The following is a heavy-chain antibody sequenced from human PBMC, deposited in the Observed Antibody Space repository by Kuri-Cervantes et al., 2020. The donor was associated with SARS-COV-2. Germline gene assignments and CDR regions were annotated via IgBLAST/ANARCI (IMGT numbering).Heavy chain of an antibody. D-gene: IGHD6-6*01. V-gene: IGHV1-69*02. CDR2: IIPILGIA. CDR1: GGTFSSYT. CDR3: ARGPSSIAARRGFDP. Sequence: SVKVSCKASGGTFSSYTISWVRQAPGHGLEWMGRIIPILGIANYAQKLQGRVTITADESTSTAYMELSSVTAADTAVYYCARGPSSIAARRGFDPWGQGTLVTVSS. J-gene: IGHJ5*02.